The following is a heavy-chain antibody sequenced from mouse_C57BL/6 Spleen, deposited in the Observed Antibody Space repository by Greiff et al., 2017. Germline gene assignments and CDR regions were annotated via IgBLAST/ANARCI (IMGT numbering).Heavy chain of an antibody. CDR3: ARGGYGSRDFDY. CDR2: IYPGSGST. CDR1: GYTFTSYW. D-gene: IGHD1-1*01. J-gene: IGHJ2*01. V-gene: IGHV1-55*01. Sequence: QVQLQQPGAELVKPGASVKMSCKASGYTFTSYWITWVKQRPGQGLEWIGDIYPGSGSTNYNEKFKSKATLTGDTSSSTAYMQLSSLTSEDSAVYYCARGGYGSRDFDYWGQGTTLTVSS.